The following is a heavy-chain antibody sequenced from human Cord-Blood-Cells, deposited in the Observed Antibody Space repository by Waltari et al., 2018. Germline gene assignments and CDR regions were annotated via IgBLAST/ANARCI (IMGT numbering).Heavy chain of an antibody. J-gene: IGHJ3*02. CDR3: AREVVVAATPGGAFDI. CDR1: GASFSGRS. V-gene: IGHV4-34*01. D-gene: IGHD2-15*01. CDR2: INHSGST. Sequence: QMQLQQWGARPLKTSEPLSLTCAVYGASFSGRSGSWIRQRPGKGLEWIGEINHSGSTNYNPSLKSRVTISVDTSKNQFSLKLSSVTAADTAVYYCAREVVVAATPGGAFDIWGQGTMVTVSS.